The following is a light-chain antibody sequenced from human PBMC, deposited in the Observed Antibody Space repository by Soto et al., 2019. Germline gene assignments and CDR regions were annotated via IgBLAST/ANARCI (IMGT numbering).Light chain of an antibody. J-gene: IGLJ3*02. V-gene: IGLV7-46*01. CDR1: TGAVTSGHY. CDR2: DTS. Sequence: QAVVTQEPSLTVSPGGTVTLNCGSSTGAVTSGHYPYWFQQKPGQAPRTLIYDTSNKHSWTPDRFSGSLLGGKSALTLSGAQPEDEAEYYCLLSYSGARVFGGGSKVTVL. CDR3: LLSYSGARV.